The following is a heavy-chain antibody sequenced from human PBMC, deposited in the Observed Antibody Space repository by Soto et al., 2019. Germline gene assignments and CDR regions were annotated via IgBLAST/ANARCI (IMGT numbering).Heavy chain of an antibody. V-gene: IGHV4-59*01. J-gene: IGHJ5*02. D-gene: IGHD6-19*01. Sequence: PSETLSLTCTVSGGSISSYFYIWVRQPPGKGLEWIGSVYYTGTTDYNPSLKSRVTMSVDTSKNQFSLKLSSVTAADTAVYYCARHYPGYSSNNWFDPWGQGTLVTVSS. CDR3: ARHYPGYSSNNWFDP. CDR2: VYYTGTT. CDR1: GGSISSYF.